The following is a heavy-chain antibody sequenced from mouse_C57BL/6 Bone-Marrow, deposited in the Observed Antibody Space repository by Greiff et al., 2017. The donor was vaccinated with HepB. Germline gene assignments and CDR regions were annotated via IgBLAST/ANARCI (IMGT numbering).Heavy chain of an antibody. Sequence: VQLQQPGAELVKPGASVKMSCKASGYTFTSYWITWVKQRPGQGLEWIGDIYPGSGSTNYNEKFKSKATLTVDTSSSTAYMQLSSLTSEDSAVYYCARSHYYGSSYYAMDYWGQGTSVTVSS. V-gene: IGHV1-55*01. CDR1: GYTFTSYW. D-gene: IGHD1-1*01. CDR2: IYPGSGST. CDR3: ARSHYYGSSYYAMDY. J-gene: IGHJ4*01.